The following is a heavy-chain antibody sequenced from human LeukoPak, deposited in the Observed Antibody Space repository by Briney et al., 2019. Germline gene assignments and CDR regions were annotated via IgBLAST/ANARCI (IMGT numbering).Heavy chain of an antibody. CDR3: ATLIRERYPDYFDY. D-gene: IGHD5-24*01. V-gene: IGHV3-15*01. J-gene: IGHJ4*02. Sequence: GGSLRLSCAASGFTFSNAWMSWVRQAPGKGLEWVGRVKRKTDGGTPDYAAPVKGRFSISRDDSKNTLYLQMNSLKTEDTAVYYCATLIRERYPDYFDYWGQGTLVTVSS. CDR2: VKRKTDGGTP. CDR1: GFTFSNAW.